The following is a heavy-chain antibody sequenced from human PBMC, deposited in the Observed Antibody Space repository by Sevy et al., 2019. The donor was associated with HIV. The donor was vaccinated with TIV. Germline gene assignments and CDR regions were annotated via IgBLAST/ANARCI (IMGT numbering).Heavy chain of an antibody. Sequence: GGSLRLSCAASGFTLSSYWMNWVRQAPGKGLEWVANIKQDGSEKYYVDSVKGRFTISRDNAKNSLYLQMNSLRAEDTAVYYCMTTVTTVYYWGQGTLVTVSS. CDR1: GFTLSSYW. J-gene: IGHJ4*02. CDR2: IKQDGSEK. D-gene: IGHD4-17*01. V-gene: IGHV3-7*01. CDR3: MTTVTTVYY.